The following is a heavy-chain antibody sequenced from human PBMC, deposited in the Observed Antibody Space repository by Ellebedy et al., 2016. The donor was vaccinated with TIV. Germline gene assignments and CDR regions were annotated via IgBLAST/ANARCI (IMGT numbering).Heavy chain of an antibody. CDR1: GFTLSSYW. D-gene: IGHD5-24*01. CDR2: SSSDGRST. Sequence: GESLKISCAASGFTLSSYWMHWVRQAPGKGLVWVSRSSSDGRSTSYADSVKGRFTISRDSSKNTVDLQMNSLRPEDSAVYYCAKDTREMARISWEYDYWGQGTLVTVSS. CDR3: AKDTREMARISWEYDY. J-gene: IGHJ4*02. V-gene: IGHV3-74*01.